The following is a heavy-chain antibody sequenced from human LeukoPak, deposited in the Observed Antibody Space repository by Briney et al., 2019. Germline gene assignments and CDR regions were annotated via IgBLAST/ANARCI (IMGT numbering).Heavy chain of an antibody. J-gene: IGHJ3*02. CDR1: GFTFSSYS. V-gene: IGHV3-21*01. D-gene: IGHD5-12*01. CDR2: ISSSSSYI. Sequence: GGSLRLSCAASGFTFSSYSMTWVRQAPGKGLEWVSSISSSSSYIYYADSVKGRFTISRDNAKNSLYLLMNSLRAEDTAVYYCARGRWGSIVATISGAFDIWGQGTMVTVSS. CDR3: ARGRWGSIVATISGAFDI.